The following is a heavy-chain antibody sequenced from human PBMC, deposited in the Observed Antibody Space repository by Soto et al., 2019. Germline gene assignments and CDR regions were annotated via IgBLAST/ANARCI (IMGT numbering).Heavy chain of an antibody. CDR3: ARVAADPYYYYGMDV. Sequence: QVQLQESGPGLVKPSETLSLTCTVSGGSISSYYWSWIRQPPGKGLEWIGYIYYSGSTNYNPSLKSRVTISVDTSKNQFSLKLSSVTAADTAVYSCARVAADPYYYYGMDVWGQGTTVTVSS. CDR1: GGSISSYY. V-gene: IGHV4-59*01. J-gene: IGHJ6*02. CDR2: IYYSGST. D-gene: IGHD6-19*01.